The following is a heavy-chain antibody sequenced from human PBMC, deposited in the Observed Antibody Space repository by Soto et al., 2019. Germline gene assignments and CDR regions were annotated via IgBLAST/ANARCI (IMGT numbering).Heavy chain of an antibody. D-gene: IGHD2-15*01. V-gene: IGHV3-11*06. J-gene: IGHJ4*02. CDR2: ISDITRGET. CDR1: GFSFSDYY. CDR3: ASWKVVDSNGGFDY. Sequence: GGSLRLSCAVSGFSFSDYYMSWIRQVPGKGLEWLSYISDITRGETGYADSVKGRFTVSRDSAKSSMYLQMNSLRAEDTAVYYCASWKVVDSNGGFDYWGQGALVTVSS.